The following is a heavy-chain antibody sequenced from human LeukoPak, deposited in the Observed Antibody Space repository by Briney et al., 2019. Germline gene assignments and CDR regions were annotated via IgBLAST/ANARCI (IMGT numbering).Heavy chain of an antibody. Sequence: SQTLSLTCAVSGGSISSGGYYWSWIRQHPGKGLEWIGYIYYSGSTYYNPSLKSRVTMSVDTSKNQFSLKLSSVTAADTAVYYCARDGNSSSWYFWFDPWGQGTLVTVSS. CDR3: ARDGNSSSWYFWFDP. D-gene: IGHD6-13*01. J-gene: IGHJ5*02. CDR1: GGSISSGGYY. CDR2: IYYSGST. V-gene: IGHV4-31*11.